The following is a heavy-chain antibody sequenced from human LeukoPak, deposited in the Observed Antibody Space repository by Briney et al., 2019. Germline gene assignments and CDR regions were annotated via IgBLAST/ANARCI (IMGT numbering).Heavy chain of an antibody. CDR3: AKDGLMRFFDY. CDR1: GVIFSSYD. D-gene: IGHD2-8*01. Sequence: GGSLRLSCAASGVIFSSYDMYWVRQAPGKGLEWVAVISNDGNNKQYADSVKGRFTISRDNSKNTLYLQMNSLRADDTAVYHCAKDGLMRFFDYWGQGTLVTVSS. CDR2: ISNDGNNK. V-gene: IGHV3-30*18. J-gene: IGHJ4*02.